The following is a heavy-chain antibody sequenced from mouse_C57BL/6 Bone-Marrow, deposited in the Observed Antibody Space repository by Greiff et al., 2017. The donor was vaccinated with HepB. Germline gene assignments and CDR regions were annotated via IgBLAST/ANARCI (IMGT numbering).Heavy chain of an antibody. CDR3: ARQGVRGYFDV. CDR2: INSDGGST. V-gene: IGHV5-2*01. CDR1: EYEFPSHD. J-gene: IGHJ1*03. Sequence: DVKLQESGGGLVQPGESLKLSCESNEYEFPSHDMSWVRKTPEKRLELVAAINSDGGSTYYPDTMERRFIISRDNTKKTLYLQMSSLRSEDTALYYCARQGVRGYFDVWGTGTTVTVSS. D-gene: IGHD2-14*01.